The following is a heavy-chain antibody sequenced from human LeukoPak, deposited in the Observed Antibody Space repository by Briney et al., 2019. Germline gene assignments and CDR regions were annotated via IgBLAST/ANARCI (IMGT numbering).Heavy chain of an antibody. Sequence: GASVKVSCKASGYTFTNYAMNWVRQAPGQGLEWMGWMNTNTGNPTYAQGFTGRFVFSLDTSVSTAYLQISSLKADDTAVYYCARDTNRRITISGVVIPRIGDSMDVWGKGTTVTVSS. V-gene: IGHV7-4-1*02. D-gene: IGHD3-3*01. CDR2: MNTNTGNP. J-gene: IGHJ6*03. CDR1: GYTFTNYA. CDR3: ARDTNRRITISGVVIPRIGDSMDV.